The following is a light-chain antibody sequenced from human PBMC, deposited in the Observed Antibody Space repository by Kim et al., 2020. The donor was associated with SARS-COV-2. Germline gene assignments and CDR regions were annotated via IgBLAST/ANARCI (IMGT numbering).Light chain of an antibody. CDR2: QDS. CDR3: QAWDSSTEV. Sequence: SYELTQPPSVSVSPGQTASITCSGDKLGDKYACWYQQKPGQSPVLVIYQDSKRPSGIPERFSGSNSGNTATLTISGTQAMDEADYYCQAWDSSTEVFVPG. V-gene: IGLV3-1*01. CDR1: KLGDKY. J-gene: IGLJ1*01.